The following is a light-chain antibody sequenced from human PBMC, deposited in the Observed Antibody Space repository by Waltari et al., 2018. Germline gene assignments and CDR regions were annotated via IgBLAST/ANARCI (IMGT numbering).Light chain of an antibody. V-gene: IGKV4-1*01. CDR1: QSVLYSSKNKNY. CDR2: WAS. J-gene: IGKJ1*01. Sequence: DIVMTQSPDSLAVSLGERATTNCKSSQSVLYSSKNKNYLAWYQQKPGQPPKLLIYWASTRESGVPDRFSGSGSGTDFTLTISSLQAEDVAVYYCQQYYSTPRTFGQGTKVEIK. CDR3: QQYYSTPRT.